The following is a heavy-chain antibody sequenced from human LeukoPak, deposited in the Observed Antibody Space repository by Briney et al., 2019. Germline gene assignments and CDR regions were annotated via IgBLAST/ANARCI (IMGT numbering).Heavy chain of an antibody. J-gene: IGHJ4*02. V-gene: IGHV3-73*01. D-gene: IGHD5-18*01. CDR1: GFTFSGSA. CDR3: TGFVDTAMMYYFDY. CDR2: IRSKANSYAT. Sequence: GGSLRLSCAASGFTFSGSAMHWVRQASGKGLEWVGRIRSKANSYATAYAASVKGRFTISRDDSKNTAYLQMNSLKTEDTAVYYCTGFVDTAMMYYFDYWGQGTLVTVSS.